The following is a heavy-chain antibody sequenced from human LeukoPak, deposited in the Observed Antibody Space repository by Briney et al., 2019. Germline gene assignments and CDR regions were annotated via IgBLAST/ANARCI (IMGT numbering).Heavy chain of an antibody. J-gene: IGHJ4*02. D-gene: IGHD3-22*01. CDR3: ARLSRWYDRSGYFFDDY. CDR1: GGSISSGTYY. Sequence: PSETLSLTCTVSGGSISSGTYYWGWGRQPPGKGLQWIGSSHYSGSNYYNPSLKSRVIISVDTSNNQFSLRLTSVTAADTAVYHCARLSRWYDRSGYFFDDYWGQGTLVTVAS. V-gene: IGHV4-39*01. CDR2: SHYSGSN.